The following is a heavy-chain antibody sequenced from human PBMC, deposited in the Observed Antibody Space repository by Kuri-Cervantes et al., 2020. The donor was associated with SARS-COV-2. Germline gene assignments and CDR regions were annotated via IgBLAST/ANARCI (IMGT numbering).Heavy chain of an antibody. V-gene: IGHV3-30-3*01. CDR3: ARRVGYTQPFDS. CDR1: RFTFSHYG. Sequence: LSLTCAASRFTFSHYGVHWVRQTPGKGLEWVALISYDGSNKYYADSVQGRFTISRDNSKNTLYLQMSSLRAEDTAVFYCARRVGYTQPFDSWGQGTLVTVSS. CDR2: ISYDGSNK. D-gene: IGHD2-8*02. J-gene: IGHJ4*02.